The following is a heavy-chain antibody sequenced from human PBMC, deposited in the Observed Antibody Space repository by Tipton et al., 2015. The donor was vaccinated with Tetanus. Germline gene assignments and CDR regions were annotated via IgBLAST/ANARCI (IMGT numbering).Heavy chain of an antibody. V-gene: IGHV3-23*01. CDR1: GFTITNYA. Sequence: SLRLSCAASGFTITNYAMSWVRQAPGKGLEWVSSLRGHLDNTYYADSVKGRFAISRDNSKNTLYLQMNSLRGEDTAVYYCARGHINRPETGDFWGQGTLVTVSS. D-gene: IGHD1-14*01. CDR2: LRGHLDNT. J-gene: IGHJ4*02. CDR3: ARGHINRPETGDF.